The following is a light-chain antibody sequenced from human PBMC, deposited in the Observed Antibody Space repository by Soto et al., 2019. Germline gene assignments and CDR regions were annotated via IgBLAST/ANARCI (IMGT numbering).Light chain of an antibody. V-gene: IGLV1-40*01. J-gene: IGLJ2*01. CDR2: GNS. Sequence: QSVLTQPPSVSGAPGQRGTISFTGSSSNIGAGYDVHWYQQLPGTAPKLLIYGNSNRPSGVPDRFSGSKSGTSASLAITGLQAEDEADYYCQSYDSSLSSVVFGGGTKLTVL. CDR1: SSNIGAGYD. CDR3: QSYDSSLSSVV.